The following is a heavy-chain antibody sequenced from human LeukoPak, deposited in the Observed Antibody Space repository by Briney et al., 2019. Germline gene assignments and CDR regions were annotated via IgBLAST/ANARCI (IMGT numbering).Heavy chain of an antibody. CDR2: ISAYNGNT. CDR3: ARERLRTLAFDP. CDR1: GYTFTSYG. Sequence: ASVKVSCKASGYTFTSYGISWVRQAPGQGLERMGWISAYNGNTNYAQKLQGRVTMTTDTSTSTAYMELRSLRSDDTAVYYCARERLRTLAFDPWGQGTLVTVSS. J-gene: IGHJ5*02. V-gene: IGHV1-18*01. D-gene: IGHD5-12*01.